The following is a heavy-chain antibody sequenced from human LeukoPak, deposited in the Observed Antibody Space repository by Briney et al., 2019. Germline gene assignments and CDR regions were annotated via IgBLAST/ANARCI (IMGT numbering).Heavy chain of an antibody. V-gene: IGHV3-21*01. Sequence: GGSLRLSCAASGFTFSSYSMNWVRQAPGKGLEWVSSITSGSNYIYYADSVKGRFTISRDNAKNSLYLQMNSLRAEDTAVYYCAREEVGAPGDYWGQGTLVTVSS. CDR2: ITSGSNYI. D-gene: IGHD1-26*01. J-gene: IGHJ4*02. CDR1: GFTFSSYS. CDR3: AREEVGAPGDY.